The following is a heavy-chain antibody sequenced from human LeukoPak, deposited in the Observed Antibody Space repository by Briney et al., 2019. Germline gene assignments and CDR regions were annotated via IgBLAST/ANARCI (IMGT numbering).Heavy chain of an antibody. D-gene: IGHD6-13*01. J-gene: IGHJ4*02. CDR3: ARDGYSSSFDY. V-gene: IGHV4-59*01. Sequence: SETLSLTCTVSGGSIISYGWSWIRQPPGKGLEWIGYIYYTGSTNYNPSLNSRVTISVATSKNQFSLKLSTVTAADTAVYYCARDGYSSSFDYWGQGTLVTVSS. CDR2: IYYTGST. CDR1: GGSIISYG.